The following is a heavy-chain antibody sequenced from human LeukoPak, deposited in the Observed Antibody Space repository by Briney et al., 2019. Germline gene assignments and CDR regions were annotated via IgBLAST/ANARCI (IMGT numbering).Heavy chain of an antibody. J-gene: IGHJ4*02. CDR1: GFTFNNYA. CDR2: ISGSSTRT. V-gene: IGHV3-23*01. D-gene: IGHD6-19*01. Sequence: AGGSLRLSCSVSGFTFNNYAMNWVRQAPGKGLEWVSGISGSSTRTYYADSVKGRFTISRDNSKNTLYLQMNNLRAEDTAVYFCAKDSRPTIAVAGFDYWGQGTLVTVSS. CDR3: AKDSRPTIAVAGFDY.